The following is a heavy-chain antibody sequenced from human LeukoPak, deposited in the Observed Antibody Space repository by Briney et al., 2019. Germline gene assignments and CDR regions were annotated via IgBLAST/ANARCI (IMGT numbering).Heavy chain of an antibody. CDR1: GGSISSGSYS. D-gene: IGHD6-13*01. CDR2: FYTTGST. CDR3: ARGRIAAAGTTPDYYFDY. V-gene: IGHV4-61*02. Sequence: SETLSLTCTVSGGSISSGSYSWSWIRQPAGKGLEWIGRFYTTGSTNYSPSLKSRVTISVDRSKNQFSLKLTSVTAADTAVYYCARGRIAAAGTTPDYYFDYWGQGTLVTVSS. J-gene: IGHJ4*02.